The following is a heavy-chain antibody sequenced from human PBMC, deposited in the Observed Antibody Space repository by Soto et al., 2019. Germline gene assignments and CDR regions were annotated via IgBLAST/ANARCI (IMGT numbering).Heavy chain of an antibody. Sequence: ASVKVSCKASGYTFTSYYMHWVRQAPGQGLEWMGIINPSDDSTSYAQKFQGRVTMTRDTSTSTVYMELSSLRYEDTAVYYCARRSIDYGDCFDFWGQGTLVTVSS. J-gene: IGHJ4*02. CDR3: ARRSIDYGDCFDF. CDR1: GYTFTSYY. CDR2: INPSDDST. D-gene: IGHD4-17*01. V-gene: IGHV1-46*01.